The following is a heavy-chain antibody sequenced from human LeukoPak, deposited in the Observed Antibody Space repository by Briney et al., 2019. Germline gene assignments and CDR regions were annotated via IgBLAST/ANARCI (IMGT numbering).Heavy chain of an antibody. Sequence: PGGSLRLSCAASGFTFSVSSMHWVRQAPGKGLEWVAIISYDGGNKYYADSVKGRFTISRDNSKNTLYLQMNSLRAEDTAVYFCVSLGYSSSSVRYWGQGTLVTVSS. CDR2: ISYDGGNK. D-gene: IGHD6-6*01. J-gene: IGHJ4*02. CDR1: GFTFSVSS. V-gene: IGHV3-30*04. CDR3: VSLGYSSSSVRY.